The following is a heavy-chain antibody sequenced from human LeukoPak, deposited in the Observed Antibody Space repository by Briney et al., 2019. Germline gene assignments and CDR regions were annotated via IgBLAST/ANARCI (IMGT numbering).Heavy chain of an antibody. CDR2: FDPEDGET. CDR1: GYTLTELS. V-gene: IGHV1-24*01. CDR3: ATVGDILTGYYPVD. Sequence: ASVKVSCKVSGYTLTELSMHWVRQAPGKGLEWMGGFDPEDGETIYAQKFQGRVTMTEDTSTDTAYMELSSLRSEDTAVYYCATVGDILTGYYPVDWGQGTPVTVSS. J-gene: IGHJ4*02. D-gene: IGHD3-9*01.